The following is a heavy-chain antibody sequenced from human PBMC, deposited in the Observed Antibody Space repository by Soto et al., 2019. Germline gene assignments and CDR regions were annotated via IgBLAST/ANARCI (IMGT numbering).Heavy chain of an antibody. Sequence: QVQLVQSGAEVKKPGSSVKVSCKASGGTFSSYAISWVRQAPGQGREWMGGIIPIFGTANYAQQCQGRVTITADESTSTAYMERSSLRSEDTAVYYCARWDPVGAQYYYYGMDVWGQGTTVTVSS. CDR3: ARWDPVGAQYYYYGMDV. D-gene: IGHD1-26*01. V-gene: IGHV1-69*01. J-gene: IGHJ6*02. CDR2: IIPIFGTA. CDR1: GGTFSSYA.